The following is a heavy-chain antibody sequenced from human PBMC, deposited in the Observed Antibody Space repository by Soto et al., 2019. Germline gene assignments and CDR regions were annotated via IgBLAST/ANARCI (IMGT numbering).Heavy chain of an antibody. CDR1: GFFFNSNL. V-gene: IGHV3-7*01. J-gene: IGHJ4*02. CDR2: IKQDGSEK. Sequence: GGALRISLVASGFFFNSNLMSWVRQAPGKGLEWVANIKQDGSEKYYVDSVKGRFTISRDNAKNSLDLHMDSLRVEYTAVYYCVRDWDYWGQGIQVTVSS. CDR3: VRDWDY.